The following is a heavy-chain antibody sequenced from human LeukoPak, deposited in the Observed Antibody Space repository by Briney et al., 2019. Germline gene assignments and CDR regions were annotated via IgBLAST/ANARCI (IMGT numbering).Heavy chain of an antibody. Sequence: GASVKVSCKASGYTFTSYYMHWVRQAPGQGLEWMGIINPSGGSTSYAQKFQGRVTMTRDTSTSTVYMELSSLRSEDTAVYYCAAKSSEQPPNYYYYMDVWGKGTTVTVSS. CDR2: INPSGGST. CDR1: GYTFTSYY. V-gene: IGHV1-46*01. D-gene: IGHD3-10*01. CDR3: AAKSSEQPPNYYYYMDV. J-gene: IGHJ6*03.